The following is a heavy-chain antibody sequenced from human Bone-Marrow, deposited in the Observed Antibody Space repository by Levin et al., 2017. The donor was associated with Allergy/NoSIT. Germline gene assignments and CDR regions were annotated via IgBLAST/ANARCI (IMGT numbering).Heavy chain of an antibody. Sequence: SQTLSLTCSVSGYSISSDYYWGWIRLPPGKGLEWIGSMWHTGSTYYNPSLQSRVTISSDRSQNQFSLELSSMTAADTAVYYCARHSGSYNGVDYWGQGILVTVSS. CDR1: GYSISSDYY. CDR2: MWHTGST. V-gene: IGHV4-38-2*01. D-gene: IGHD1-26*01. CDR3: ARHSGSYNGVDY. J-gene: IGHJ4*02.